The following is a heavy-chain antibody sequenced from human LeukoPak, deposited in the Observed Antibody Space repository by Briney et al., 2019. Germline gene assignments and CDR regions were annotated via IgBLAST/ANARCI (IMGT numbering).Heavy chain of an antibody. CDR3: ARLEYSSSSEVDY. CDR2: IIPIFGTA. CDR1: GGTFSSYA. J-gene: IGHJ4*02. D-gene: IGHD6-6*01. Sequence: ASVKVSCKASGGTFSSYAISWVRQAPGQGLEWMGGIIPIFGTANYAQKFQGRVTITADESMSTAYMELSSLRSEDTAVYYCARLEYSSSSEVDYWGQGTLVTVSS. V-gene: IGHV1-69*13.